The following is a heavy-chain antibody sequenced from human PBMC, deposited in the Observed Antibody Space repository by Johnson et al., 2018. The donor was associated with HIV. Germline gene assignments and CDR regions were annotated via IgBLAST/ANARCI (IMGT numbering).Heavy chain of an antibody. CDR3: GRDGGAECLRLRFAFDI. Sequence: QVQLVESGGGVVQPGRSLRLSCAASGFTFSSYAMHWVRQAPGKGLEWVAVISYDGSNKYYVDSVKGRFTISRVNVNNSLYLQMSSLRADDTAVYYCGRDGGAECLRLRFAFDIWGQGTMVTVSS. D-gene: IGHD5/OR15-5a*01. CDR1: GFTFSSYA. CDR2: ISYDGSNK. V-gene: IGHV3-30*04. J-gene: IGHJ3*02.